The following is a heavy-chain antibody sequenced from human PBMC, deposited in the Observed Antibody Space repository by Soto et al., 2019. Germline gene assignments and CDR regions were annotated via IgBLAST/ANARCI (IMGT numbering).Heavy chain of an antibody. CDR1: GFSLSNARMG. D-gene: IGHD4-17*01. J-gene: IGHJ4*02. CDR3: ARIRFAWYYGDSIDAIYYFDY. CDR2: IFSNDEK. Sequence: SGPTLVNPTETLTLTCTVSGFSLSNARMGVSWIRQPPGKALEWLAHIFSNDEKSYSTSLKSRLTISKDTSKSQVVLTMTNMDPVDTATYYCARIRFAWYYGDSIDAIYYFDYWGQGTLVNVSS. V-gene: IGHV2-26*01.